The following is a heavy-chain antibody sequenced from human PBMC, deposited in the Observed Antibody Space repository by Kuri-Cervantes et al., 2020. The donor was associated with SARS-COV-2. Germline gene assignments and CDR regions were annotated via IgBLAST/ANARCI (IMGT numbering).Heavy chain of an antibody. CDR3: ARDCVYTSSSWSDP. Sequence: GESLKISCAASGVTFSDYYMNWVRQAPGKGLEGVSSISGYSTIYYADSVKGRFTISRDYAKNSLYLQMNSLRAEDTAVYYCARDCVYTSSSWSDPWGQGTLVTVSS. J-gene: IGHJ5*02. D-gene: IGHD6-6*01. CDR2: ISGYSTI. V-gene: IGHV3-69-1*01. CDR1: GVTFSDYY.